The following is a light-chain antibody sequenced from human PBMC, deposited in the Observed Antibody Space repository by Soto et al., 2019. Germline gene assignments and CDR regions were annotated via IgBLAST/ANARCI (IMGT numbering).Light chain of an antibody. CDR1: QDIATY. Sequence: EIVLTQSPVTLSSSPGETVTLSCRASQDIATYLAWYQQRPGQAPRLLIYDASDRATDVPGRFSGSGSGTDFTLTISSLESDDFAVYYCQQRSNWPLTFGQGTRLEI. CDR3: QQRSNWPLT. J-gene: IGKJ5*01. V-gene: IGKV3-11*01. CDR2: DAS.